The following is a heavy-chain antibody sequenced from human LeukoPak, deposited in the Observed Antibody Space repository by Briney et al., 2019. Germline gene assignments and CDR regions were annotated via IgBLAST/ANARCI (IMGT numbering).Heavy chain of an antibody. D-gene: IGHD1-26*01. CDR2: IKQDGSEK. V-gene: IGHV3-7*01. CDR3: ARVGLSGTYSAVDAFDL. J-gene: IGHJ3*01. CDR1: GFTVSRYW. Sequence: PGGSLRLSCGASGFTVSRYWMSWVRQAPGKGLEWVANIKQDGSEKHYVDSVKGRFTISRDNAKNSLYVQMNSLRAEDMAMYYCARVGLSGTYSAVDAFDLWGQGTMVTVSS.